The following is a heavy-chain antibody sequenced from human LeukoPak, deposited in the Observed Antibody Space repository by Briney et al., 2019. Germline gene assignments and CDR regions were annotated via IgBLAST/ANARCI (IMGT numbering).Heavy chain of an antibody. Sequence: GGSLRLSCAASGFTFSSHAMCWVRQAPGKWLEWVSSIDISGGSTYYADSVQGRFTISRDNSKNTLYLEMNSLRAEDTALYYCANEVRPNDYWGQGTLVTVSS. D-gene: IGHD1-1*01. CDR2: IDISGGST. V-gene: IGHV3-23*01. CDR1: GFTFSSHA. CDR3: ANEVRPNDY. J-gene: IGHJ4*02.